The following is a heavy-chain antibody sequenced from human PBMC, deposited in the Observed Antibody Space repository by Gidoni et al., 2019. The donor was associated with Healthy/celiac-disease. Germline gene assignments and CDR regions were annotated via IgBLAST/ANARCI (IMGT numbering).Heavy chain of an antibody. V-gene: IGHV3-9*01. Sequence: EVQLVESGGGLVQPVRSLRLSCSASGFTFDDYAMHWVRQAPGKGLEWVSGISWNSGSIGYADSVKGRFTISRDNAKNSLYLQMNSLRAEDTALYYCAKDSRAGGFDYWGQGTLVTVSS. CDR1: GFTFDDYA. CDR3: AKDSRAGGFDY. J-gene: IGHJ4*02. CDR2: ISWNSGSI. D-gene: IGHD3-16*01.